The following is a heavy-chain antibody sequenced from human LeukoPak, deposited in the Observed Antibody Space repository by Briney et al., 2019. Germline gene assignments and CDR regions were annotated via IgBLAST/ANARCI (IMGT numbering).Heavy chain of an antibody. CDR3: ARTALAHGSGSYAVGY. Sequence: ASVKVSCKASGYTFTGYYMHWVRQAPGQGLEWMGWINPNSGGTNYAQKFQGRVTMTRDTSISTAYMELSRLRSDDTAVYYCARTALAHGSGSYAVGYWGQGTLVTVSS. D-gene: IGHD3-10*01. V-gene: IGHV1-2*02. J-gene: IGHJ4*02. CDR2: INPNSGGT. CDR1: GYTFTGYY.